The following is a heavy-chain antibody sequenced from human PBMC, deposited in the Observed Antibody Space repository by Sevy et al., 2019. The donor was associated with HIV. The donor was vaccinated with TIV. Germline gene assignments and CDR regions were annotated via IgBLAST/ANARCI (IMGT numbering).Heavy chain of an antibody. J-gene: IGHJ6*03. CDR2: ISGSGTRT. CDR1: GFSFDSYG. V-gene: IGHV3-23*01. CDR3: GKGGGGHYDPDEIGYYFYYYNMDV. D-gene: IGHD3-22*01. Sequence: GGSLRLSCAVSGFSFDSYGMTWVRQAPGKGLEWVSGISGSGTRTYYADSVKGRFNISRDNSKNRLYLQMNSLRSEDTALYYWGKGGGGHYDPDEIGYYFYYYNMDVWGKGTTVTVSS.